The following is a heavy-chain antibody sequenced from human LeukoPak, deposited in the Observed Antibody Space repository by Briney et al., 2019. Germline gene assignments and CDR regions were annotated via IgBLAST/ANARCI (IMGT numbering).Heavy chain of an antibody. V-gene: IGHV4-39*07. CDR2: IYYSGST. Sequence: SETLSLTCAVSGASIGGSGYYWGWIRQPPGKGLEWIGNIYYSGSTYYNASLQSRVTISVDTSKNQFSLKLNSVTAADTAVYYCARVVDCSGDSCYSGWFDPWGQGTLVTVSS. D-gene: IGHD2-15*01. CDR1: GASIGGSGYY. J-gene: IGHJ5*02. CDR3: ARVVDCSGDSCYSGWFDP.